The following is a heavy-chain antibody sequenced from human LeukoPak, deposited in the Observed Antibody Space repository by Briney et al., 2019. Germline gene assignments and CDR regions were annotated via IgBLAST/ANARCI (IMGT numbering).Heavy chain of an antibody. CDR2: ISAYNGNT. D-gene: IGHD3-10*01. J-gene: IGHJ4*02. V-gene: IGHV1-18*01. CDR3: ARDLRPIEAMSGFDY. CDR1: GYTFTSYA. Sequence: ASVKVSCKASGYTFTSYAMNWVRQAPGQGLEWMGWISAYNGNTNYAQKLQGRVTMTTDTSTSTAYMELRSLRSDDTAVYYCARDLRPIEAMSGFDYWGQGTLVTVSS.